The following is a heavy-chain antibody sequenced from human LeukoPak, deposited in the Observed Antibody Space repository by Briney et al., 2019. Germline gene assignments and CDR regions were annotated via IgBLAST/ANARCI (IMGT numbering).Heavy chain of an antibody. Sequence: GGSLRLSCAASGFAFSSYAMSWVRQAPGKGLEWVSAVSGSGGSTYYADSVKGRFTISRDNSKNTLYLQMNSLRAEDTAVYYCAKGLVDYFDYWGQGTLVTVSS. V-gene: IGHV3-23*01. CDR1: GFAFSSYA. D-gene: IGHD2-8*02. CDR2: VSGSGGST. CDR3: AKGLVDYFDY. J-gene: IGHJ4*02.